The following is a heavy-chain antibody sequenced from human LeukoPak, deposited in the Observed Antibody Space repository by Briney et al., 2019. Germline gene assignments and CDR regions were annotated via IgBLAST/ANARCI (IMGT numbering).Heavy chain of an antibody. V-gene: IGHV4-39*01. D-gene: IGHD1-14*01. CDR3: ARHVPPGMTNPFDY. J-gene: IGHJ4*02. CDR2: IYYSGST. CDR1: GGSISSSSYY. Sequence: KTSETLSLTCTVSGGSISSSSYYWGWIRQPPGKGLEWIGSIYYSGSTYYNPSLKSRVTISVDTSKNQFSLKLSSVTAADTAVYYCARHVPPGMTNPFDYWGQGTPVTVSS.